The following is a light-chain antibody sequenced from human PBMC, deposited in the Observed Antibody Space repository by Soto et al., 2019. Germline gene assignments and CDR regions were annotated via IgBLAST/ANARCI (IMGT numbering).Light chain of an antibody. Sequence: SYELTQPPSASVAPGQPARITCGGKNIGSKSVRGYQQKPGHPPVLAVFDDSDRPSGIPERFSESNSGNTATLNITWVETGDEADYYCQVWDGSSDPFVFGTGTKVTVL. CDR3: QVWDGSSDPFV. CDR1: NIGSKS. J-gene: IGLJ1*01. CDR2: DDS. V-gene: IGLV3-21*02.